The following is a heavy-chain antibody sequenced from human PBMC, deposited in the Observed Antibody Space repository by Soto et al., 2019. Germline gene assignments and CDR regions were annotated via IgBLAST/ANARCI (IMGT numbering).Heavy chain of an antibody. D-gene: IGHD6-19*01. Sequence: QITLKESGPTLVKPTQTLTLTCTFSGFSLSSTRMAVGWIRQPPGKALEWLALIYWDDDKRYSPFLKSRLTITKDTSKNQVVLTRSNMDPVDTARYYLAHIVVAGLGYYFDYWGQGTLVTVSS. J-gene: IGHJ4*02. V-gene: IGHV2-5*02. CDR2: IYWDDDK. CDR1: GFSLSSTRMA. CDR3: AHIVVAGLGYYFDY.